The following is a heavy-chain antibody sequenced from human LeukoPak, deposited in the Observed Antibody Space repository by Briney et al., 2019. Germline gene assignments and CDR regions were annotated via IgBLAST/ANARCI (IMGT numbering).Heavy chain of an antibody. CDR3: ATIAAADTFDY. CDR2: IYPGDYDT. CDR1: GNSFTSYW. V-gene: IGHV5-51*01. Sequence: GESLKISGRRSGNSFTSYWISWVRQMPGKGLEWMGIIYPGDYDTRYSPSFQGQVTISADKSISTAYLQWSSLKASDTAMYYCATIAAADTFDYWGQGTLVTVSS. D-gene: IGHD6-13*01. J-gene: IGHJ4*02.